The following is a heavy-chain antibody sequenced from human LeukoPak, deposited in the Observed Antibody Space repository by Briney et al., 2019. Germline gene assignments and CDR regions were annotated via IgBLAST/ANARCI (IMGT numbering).Heavy chain of an antibody. D-gene: IGHD3-10*01. CDR1: GDSISSSNW. J-gene: IGHJ6*03. CDR2: IYHSGTT. V-gene: IGHV4-4*02. CDR3: ARDTMIREGRAYYYYYMDV. Sequence: SGTLSLTCAVSGDSISSSNWWSWVRQPPGKGLEWIGEIYHSGTTNYNPSLKSRVTISVDTSKNQFSLKLSSVTAADTAVYYCARDTMIREGRAYYYYYMDVWGKGTTVTISS.